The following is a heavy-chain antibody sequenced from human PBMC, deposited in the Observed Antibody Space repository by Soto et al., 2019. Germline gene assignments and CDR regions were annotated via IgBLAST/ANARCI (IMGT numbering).Heavy chain of an antibody. CDR1: ARPLSRSKHH. D-gene: IGHD3-10*01. CDR3: ARHLAYYYGSGSFAVYYYGMDV. CDR2: IYYSGST. Sequence: SETLSLTCAACARPLSRSKHHWPWILHPKGKGLEWIGTIYYSGSTYYNPSLKSRVTISVGTSKNQFSLKLSSVTAADTAVYYCARHLAYYYGSGSFAVYYYGMDVWGQGTTVT. V-gene: IGHV4-39*01. J-gene: IGHJ6*02.